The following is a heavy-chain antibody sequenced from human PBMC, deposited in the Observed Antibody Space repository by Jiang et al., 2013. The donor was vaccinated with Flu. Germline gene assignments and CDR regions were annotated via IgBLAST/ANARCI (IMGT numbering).Heavy chain of an antibody. CDR1: GFTFDDYA. CDR3: AKDLGEDDAFDI. J-gene: IGHJ3*02. Sequence: RLSCAASGFTFDDYAMHWVRQAPGKGLEWVSGISWNSGSIGYADSVKGRFTISRDNAKNSLYLQMNSLRAEDTALYYCAKDLGEDDAFDIWGQGTMVTVSS. V-gene: IGHV3-9*01. D-gene: IGHD4-17*01. CDR2: ISWNSGSI.